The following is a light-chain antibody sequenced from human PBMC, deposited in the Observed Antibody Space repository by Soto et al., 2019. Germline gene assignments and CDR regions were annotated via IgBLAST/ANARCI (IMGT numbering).Light chain of an antibody. CDR3: QQRTSWPLT. Sequence: EIVLTQSPATLSLSPGDTDTLSCRASQSVSGFLVWFQQKPGRTPRLLIYDASNRATGIPARFSGSGSETDFTLTISSLEPEDSAVYYCQQRTSWPLTFGQGTRLEIK. CDR1: QSVSGF. J-gene: IGKJ5*01. V-gene: IGKV3-11*01. CDR2: DAS.